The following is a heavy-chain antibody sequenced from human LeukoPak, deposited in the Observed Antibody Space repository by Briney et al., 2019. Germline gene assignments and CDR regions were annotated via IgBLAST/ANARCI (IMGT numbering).Heavy chain of an antibody. CDR2: IKQDGSEK. V-gene: IGHV3-7*01. D-gene: IGHD3-22*01. CDR3: ARGSTVVIPTYFDY. Sequence: GGSLRLSCAASGFTFSSYWMSWVRQAPGKGLEWVANIKQDGSEKYYVDSVKGRFTISRDNAKNSLYLQMNSLRAEDTAVYYCARGSTVVIPTYFDYWGQGTLVTVSS. J-gene: IGHJ4*02. CDR1: GFTFSSYW.